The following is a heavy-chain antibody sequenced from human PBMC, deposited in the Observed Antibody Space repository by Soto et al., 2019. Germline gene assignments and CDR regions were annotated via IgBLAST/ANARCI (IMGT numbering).Heavy chain of an antibody. CDR2: ISYDGTDK. D-gene: IGHD5-18*01. CDR3: XKERYAQLWLEDYGMDV. V-gene: IGHV3-30*18. Sequence: GGSLRLSCAASGFTFSSYGIHWVRQAPGKGLEWVALISYDGTDKYYADSVKGRFTISRDNSKNTLYLQMSSLGPEDTAVYYCXKERYAQLWLEDYGMDVWGQGTTVTVSS. CDR1: GFTFSSYG. J-gene: IGHJ6*02.